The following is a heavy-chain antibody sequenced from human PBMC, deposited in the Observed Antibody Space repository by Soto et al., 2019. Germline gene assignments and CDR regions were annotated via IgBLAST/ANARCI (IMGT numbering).Heavy chain of an antibody. CDR2: IKSKTDGGGT. CDR3: TTDRYYDYIWGSYRQINFDY. V-gene: IGHV3-15*01. Sequence: GGSLRLSCAASGFTFSNAWMSWVRQAPGKGLEWVGRIKSKTDGGGTDYAAPVEGRFTISRDDSKNTLYLQMNSLKTEDTAVYYCTTDRYYDYIWGSYRQINFDYWGQGTLVTVSS. D-gene: IGHD3-16*02. CDR1: GFTFSNAW. J-gene: IGHJ4*02.